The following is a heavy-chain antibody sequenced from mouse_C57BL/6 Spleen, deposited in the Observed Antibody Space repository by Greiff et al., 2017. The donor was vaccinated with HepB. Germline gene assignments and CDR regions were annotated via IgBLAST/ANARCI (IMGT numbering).Heavy chain of an antibody. V-gene: IGHV1-69*01. CDR2: IDPFDSYT. J-gene: IGHJ1*03. CDR3: ARTGTGYFDV. CDR1: GYTFTSYW. Sequence: QVQLQQPGAELVMPGASVKLSCKASGYTFTSYWMHWVKQRPGQGLEWIGEIDPFDSYTNYNQKFKGKSTLTVDKSSSTAYMQLSSLTSEDSAVYYCARTGTGYFDVWGTGTTVTVSS. D-gene: IGHD4-1*01.